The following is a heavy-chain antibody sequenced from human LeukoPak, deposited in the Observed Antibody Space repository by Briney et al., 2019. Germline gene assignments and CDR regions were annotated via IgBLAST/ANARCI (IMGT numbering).Heavy chain of an antibody. D-gene: IGHD1-26*01. V-gene: IGHV1-8*01. J-gene: IGHJ3*01. CDR2: MNPNSGNT. CDR1: GYAFTNYN. Sequence: ASVKVSCKASGYAFTNYNIDWVRQATGQGLEWMGWMNPNSGNTGYAQRFQGRVTMARNTSISTAYMELSSLRSEDTAVYYCALYSGSYSLSGAFVFWGQGTMVTVSS. CDR3: ALYSGSYSLSGAFVF.